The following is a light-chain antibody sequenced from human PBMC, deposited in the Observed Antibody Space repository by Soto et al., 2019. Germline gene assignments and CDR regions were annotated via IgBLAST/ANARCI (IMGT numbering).Light chain of an antibody. CDR3: QQYDSSPYS. J-gene: IGKJ2*03. Sequence: EVVLTQSPGTLSLSPGERATLSCRASQSVSSTYFAWYQQKPGQAPRLLMYAASRREAGIPDRFSGSGSGTDFTVTISRLEPEDFAVYYCQQYDSSPYSFGQGTKLEIK. CDR1: QSVSSTY. V-gene: IGKV3-20*01. CDR2: AAS.